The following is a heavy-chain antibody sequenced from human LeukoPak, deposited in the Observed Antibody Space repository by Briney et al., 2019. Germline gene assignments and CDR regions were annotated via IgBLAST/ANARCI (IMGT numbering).Heavy chain of an antibody. V-gene: IGHV3-21*01. Sequence: PGGSLRLSCAAPGFTFSSYSMNWVRQAPGKGLEWVSSISSSSSYIYYADSVKGRFTISRDNAKNSLYLQMNSLRAEDTAVYYCARGEMVYAVQTRFDPWGQGTLVTVSS. CDR1: GFTFSSYS. CDR3: ARGEMVYAVQTRFDP. J-gene: IGHJ5*02. D-gene: IGHD2-8*01. CDR2: ISSSSSYI.